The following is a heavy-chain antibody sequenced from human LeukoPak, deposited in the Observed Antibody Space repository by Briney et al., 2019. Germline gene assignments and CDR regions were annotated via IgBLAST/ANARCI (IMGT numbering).Heavy chain of an antibody. J-gene: IGHJ6*02. V-gene: IGHV3-7*03. CDR1: GFTFRSYW. Sequence: GGSLRLSCAASGFTFRSYWMNWARQAPGKGLEWVASINHNGNVNYYVDSAKGRFTISRDNAKNSLYLQMSNLRAEDTAVYFCARGGGLDVWGQGATVTVSS. CDR3: ARGGGLDV. CDR2: INHNGNVN. D-gene: IGHD3-16*01.